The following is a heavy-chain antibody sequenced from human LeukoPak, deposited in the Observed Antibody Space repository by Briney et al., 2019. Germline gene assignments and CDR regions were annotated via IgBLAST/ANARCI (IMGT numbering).Heavy chain of an antibody. CDR2: IYSGGST. Sequence: GGSLRLSCAASEFSVGSNYMTWVRQAPGKGLEWVSLIYSGGSTYYADSVKGRFTISRDNSKNTLYLQMGSLRAEDMAVYYCARDRGYSYGFDAFDIWGQGTMVTVSS. CDR3: ARDRGYSYGFDAFDI. D-gene: IGHD5-18*01. CDR1: EFSVGSNY. V-gene: IGHV3-66*01. J-gene: IGHJ3*02.